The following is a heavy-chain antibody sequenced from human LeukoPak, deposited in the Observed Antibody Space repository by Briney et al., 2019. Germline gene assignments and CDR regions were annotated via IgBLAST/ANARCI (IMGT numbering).Heavy chain of an antibody. CDR2: FDPEDGET. Sequence: GASVKVSCKASGYTFTSHDINWVRQATGKGLEWMGGFDPEDGETIYAQKFQGRVTMTEDTSTDTAYMELSSLRSEDTAVYYCASRSVATIEYYYYGMDVWGQGTTVTVSS. V-gene: IGHV1-24*01. CDR3: ASRSVATIEYYYYGMDV. D-gene: IGHD5-12*01. J-gene: IGHJ6*02. CDR1: GYTFTSHD.